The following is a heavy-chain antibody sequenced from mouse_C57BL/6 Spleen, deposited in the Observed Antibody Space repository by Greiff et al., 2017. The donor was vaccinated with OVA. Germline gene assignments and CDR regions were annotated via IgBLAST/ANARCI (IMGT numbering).Heavy chain of an antibody. CDR3: TDPGAMDY. J-gene: IGHJ4*01. CDR2: IRLKSDNYAT. CDR1: GFTFSNYW. Sequence: EVQVEESGGGFVQPGGSMKLSCVASGFTFSNYWMNWVRQSPEKGLEWVAQIRLKSDNYATHYAVSGKGRFTISRDDSKSSVYLQMNNLRAEDTGIYYCTDPGAMDYWGQGTSVTVSS. V-gene: IGHV6-3*01.